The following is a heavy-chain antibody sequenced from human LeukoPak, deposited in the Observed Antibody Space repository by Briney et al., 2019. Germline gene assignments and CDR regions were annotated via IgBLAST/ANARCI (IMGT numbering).Heavy chain of an antibody. Sequence: GASVKVSCTASGYTFTSYYMHWVRQAPGEGLEWMGIINPTGGSTSYAQKFQGRVTMTRDTSTGTVYMELSSLRSEDTAVYYCARDHYHKIHSVMVTAPDYWGQGTLVIVSS. V-gene: IGHV1-46*01. CDR3: ARDHYHKIHSVMVTAPDY. CDR1: GYTFTSYY. CDR2: INPTGGST. J-gene: IGHJ4*02. D-gene: IGHD2-21*02.